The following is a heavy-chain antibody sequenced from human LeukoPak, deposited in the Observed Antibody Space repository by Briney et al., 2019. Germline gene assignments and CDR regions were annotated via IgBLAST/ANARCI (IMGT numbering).Heavy chain of an antibody. D-gene: IGHD4-23*01. V-gene: IGHV3-21*01. CDR3: ARRGAVADAFDI. CDR2: ISSSSSYI. J-gene: IGHJ3*02. Sequence: GGSLRLSCLLSGFTFSNYAMNWVRQAPGKGLEWVSSISSSSSYIYYADSVKGRFTISRDNAKNTLYLQMNSLRAEDTAVYYCARRGAVADAFDIWGQGTMVTVSS. CDR1: GFTFSNYA.